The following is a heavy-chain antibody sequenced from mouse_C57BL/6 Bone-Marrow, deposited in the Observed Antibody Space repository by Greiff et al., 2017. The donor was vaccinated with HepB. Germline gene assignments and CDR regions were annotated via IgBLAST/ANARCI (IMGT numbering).Heavy chain of an antibody. D-gene: IGHD1-1*01. Sequence: EVMLVESGGGLVKPGGSLKLSCAASGFTFSDYGMHWVRQAPEKGLEWVAYISSGSSTIYYADTVKGRFTISRDNAKNTLFLQMTSLRSEDTAMYYCARRSYYYGSSFPFAYWGQGTLVTVSA. J-gene: IGHJ3*01. V-gene: IGHV5-17*01. CDR2: ISSGSSTI. CDR1: GFTFSDYG. CDR3: ARRSYYYGSSFPFAY.